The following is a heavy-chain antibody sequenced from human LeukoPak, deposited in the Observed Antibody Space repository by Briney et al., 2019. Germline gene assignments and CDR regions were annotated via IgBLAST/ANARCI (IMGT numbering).Heavy chain of an antibody. CDR2: INQDGSEK. D-gene: IGHD4-23*01. V-gene: IGHV3-7*01. J-gene: IGHJ6*03. CDR1: GLTFRRYW. Sequence: GGSLRLSCAVSGLTFRRYWMSWVRQAPGKGLEWVANINQDGSEKYFVDSVKGRFTISRDNAKNSLHLQMNTLRAEDTAVYYCARAVGGNPKYNYMDVWGAGTTVIVSS. CDR3: ARAVGGNPKYNYMDV.